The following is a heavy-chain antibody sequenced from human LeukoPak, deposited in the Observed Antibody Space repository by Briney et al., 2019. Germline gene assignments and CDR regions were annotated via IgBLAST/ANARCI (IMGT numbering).Heavy chain of an antibody. CDR2: ISAYNGNT. CDR1: GYTFTSYG. CDR3: ARARPVDNMIVDSEGFDY. J-gene: IGHJ4*02. D-gene: IGHD3-22*01. Sequence: VSVKVSCKASGYTFTSYGISWVRQAPGQGLEWMGWISAYNGNTNYAQKLQGRVTTTTDTSTSTAYMELRSLRSDDTAVYYCARARPVDNMIVDSEGFDYWGQGTLVTVSS. V-gene: IGHV1-18*01.